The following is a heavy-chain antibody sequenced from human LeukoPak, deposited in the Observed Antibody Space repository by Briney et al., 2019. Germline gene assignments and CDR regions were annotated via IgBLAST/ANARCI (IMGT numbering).Heavy chain of an antibody. V-gene: IGHV3-7*01. J-gene: IGHJ4*02. D-gene: IGHD3-10*01. CDR1: AFTFSDYW. CDR3: ARVDRFGESIHYFDD. CDR2: IKEDGGGK. Sequence: GGSLRLSCATSAFTFSDYWLSWFRQTPGKGLEWVANIKEDGGGKYYVDSVKGRFTISRDNAKNSLYLQMNSLRAEETAVYYCARVDRFGESIHYFDDWGQGTLVTVSS.